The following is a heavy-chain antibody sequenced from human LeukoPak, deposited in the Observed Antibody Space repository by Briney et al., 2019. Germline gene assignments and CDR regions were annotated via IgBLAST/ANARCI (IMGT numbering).Heavy chain of an antibody. J-gene: IGHJ4*02. CDR3: ARALQGVVRRDNY. CDR1: GYTFTGYY. CDR2: INPNSGGT. Sequence: GASVKVSCKASGYTFTGYYMHWVRQAPGQGLEWMGWINPNSGGTNYAQKFQGRVTMTRDTSISTAYMELSRLRSDDTAVYYCARALQGVVRRDNYWGQGNLVTVSS. V-gene: IGHV1-2*02. D-gene: IGHD6-19*01.